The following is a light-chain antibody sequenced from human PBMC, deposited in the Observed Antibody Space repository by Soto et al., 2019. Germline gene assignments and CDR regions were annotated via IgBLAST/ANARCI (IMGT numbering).Light chain of an antibody. CDR3: QQYGGSRA. CDR1: QSVSNNY. V-gene: IGKV3-20*01. CDR2: GAS. J-gene: IGKJ1*01. Sequence: EIVLTQSPGTLSLSPGERATLSCRASQSVSNNYLAWYQQKPGQAPRLLIYGASNRATGIPDRFSGSGSGTDFTLTISRLEPEDFAVYYCQQYGGSRASGQGTKVDIK.